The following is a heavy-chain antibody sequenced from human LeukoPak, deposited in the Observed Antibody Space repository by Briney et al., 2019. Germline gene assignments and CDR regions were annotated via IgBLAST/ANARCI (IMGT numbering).Heavy chain of an antibody. CDR2: ISWNSASV. J-gene: IGHJ4*02. Sequence: GRSLRLSCEASGFTFDDYGMHWVRQAPGKGLEWVSAISWNSASVGYVDSVKGRFTIFRDNAKKTLYLQMNSLRPEDTALYYCAKDYGYSSSWYDYWGQGTLVTVSS. CDR3: AKDYGYSSSWYDY. D-gene: IGHD6-13*01. V-gene: IGHV3-9*01. CDR1: GFTFDDYG.